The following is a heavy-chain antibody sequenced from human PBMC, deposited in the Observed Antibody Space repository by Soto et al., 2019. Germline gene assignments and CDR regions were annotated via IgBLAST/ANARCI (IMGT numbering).Heavy chain of an antibody. D-gene: IGHD5-18*01. CDR3: ARDCGTAMLCPFDP. V-gene: IGHV3-30-3*01. CDR2: ISYEGSSK. Sequence: GGSLRLSCAASGFTFGSYAMYWVRQAPGKGLEWVAVISYEGSSKSYADSVKGRFTISRDNSKSTLYLEMNRLRPEDTAVYYFARDCGTAMLCPFDPWGQGTLVTVSS. J-gene: IGHJ5*02. CDR1: GFTFGSYA.